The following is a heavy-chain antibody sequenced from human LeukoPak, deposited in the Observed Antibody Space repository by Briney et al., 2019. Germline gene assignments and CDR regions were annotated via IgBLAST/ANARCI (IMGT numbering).Heavy chain of an antibody. CDR1: GGSISSYY. CDR2: IYYSGST. Sequence: SETLSLTCTVSGGSISSYYWSWIRQPPGKGLEWIGYIYYSGSTNYNPSLKSRVTISVDTSKNQFSLKLSSVTAADTAVYYCARSYGYGTNFDYWGQGTLVTVSS. D-gene: IGHD5-18*01. J-gene: IGHJ4*02. CDR3: ARSYGYGTNFDY. V-gene: IGHV4-59*08.